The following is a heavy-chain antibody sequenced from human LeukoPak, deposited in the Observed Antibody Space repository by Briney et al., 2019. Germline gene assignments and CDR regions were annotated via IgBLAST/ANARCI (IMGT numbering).Heavy chain of an antibody. V-gene: IGHV1-69*01. D-gene: IGHD2-2*01. CDR2: IIPIFGTA. CDR3: ARGYCSSTSCHRPFDY. CDR1: GGTFSSYA. Sequence: KVSCKASGGTFSSYAISWVRQAPGQGLEWMGGIIPIFGTANYAQKFQGRVTITADESTSTAYMELSSLRSEDTAVYYCARGYCSSTSCHRPFDYWGQGTLVTVSS. J-gene: IGHJ4*02.